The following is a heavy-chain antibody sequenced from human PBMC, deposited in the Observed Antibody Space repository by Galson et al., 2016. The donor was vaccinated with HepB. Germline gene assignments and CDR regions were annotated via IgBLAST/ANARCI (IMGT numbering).Heavy chain of an antibody. J-gene: IGHJ6*02. V-gene: IGHV1-69*06. CDR2: IIPIFGTA. CDR3: ARLRFPPNDPRYYYGMDV. Sequence: SVKVSCKASGGTFSSYAISWVRQAPGQGLEWMGGIIPIFGTANYKQKFQGRVTITADKSTSTAYMELSSLRSEDTAQYYCARLRFPPNDPRYYYGMDVWGQGTTVIVSS. CDR1: GGTFSSYA. D-gene: IGHD3-3*01.